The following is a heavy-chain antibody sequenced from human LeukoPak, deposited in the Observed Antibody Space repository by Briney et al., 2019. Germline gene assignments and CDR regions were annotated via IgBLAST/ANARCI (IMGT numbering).Heavy chain of an antibody. CDR3: AKSNYYDSSDWFDP. CDR1: GFTFSSYS. Sequence: GGPLRLSCAASGFTFSSYSMNWVRQAPGKGLEWVSYISSSSNSIYYADSVKGRFTISRDNAKNSLYLQMNSLRAEDTAVYYCAKSNYYDSSDWFDPWGQGTLDTVSS. CDR2: ISSSSNSI. J-gene: IGHJ5*02. V-gene: IGHV3-48*01. D-gene: IGHD3-22*01.